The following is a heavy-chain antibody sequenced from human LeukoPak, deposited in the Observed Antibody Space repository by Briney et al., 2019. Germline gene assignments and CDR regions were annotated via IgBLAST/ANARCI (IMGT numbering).Heavy chain of an antibody. Sequence: KPSETLSLTCTVSGGSISSYYWSWIRQPPGKGLEWVGYIYYTGTTNYNPSLKSRVTISLDTSKNQFSLKLSSVTAADTAVYYCARGGWDSSGYHDAFDIWGQGTMVTVSS. V-gene: IGHV4-59*01. CDR3: ARGGWDSSGYHDAFDI. CDR2: IYYTGTT. CDR1: GGSISSYY. J-gene: IGHJ3*02. D-gene: IGHD3-22*01.